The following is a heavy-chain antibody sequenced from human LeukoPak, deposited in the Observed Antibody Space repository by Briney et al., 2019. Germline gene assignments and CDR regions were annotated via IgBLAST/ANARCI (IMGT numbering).Heavy chain of an antibody. J-gene: IGHJ4*02. CDR1: GFKLSRNG. D-gene: IGHD3-22*01. CDR3: ARDFDDVNGDYYYIPDF. CDR2: IRYDATKK. V-gene: IGHV3-30*02. Sequence: GGSLRLSCAASGFKLSRNGMHWVRQAPGTGLEWVAFIRYDATKKFYGDSVRGRFTISRDDSKNTLYLQMNNLRHEDTAVYFCARDFDDVNGDYYYIPDFWGQGVLVTVSS.